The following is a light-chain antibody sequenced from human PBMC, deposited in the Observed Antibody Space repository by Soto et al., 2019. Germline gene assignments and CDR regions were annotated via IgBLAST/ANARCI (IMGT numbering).Light chain of an antibody. J-gene: IGKJ1*01. CDR1: LTVSDNY. Sequence: EIVLTQSPGTLSLSPGERATLSCRASLTVSDNYLAWYQQKAGQAPRLVIYGTSNRATGIPDRFSASGSGTDFTLTISRLVPEDFAVYYCQQYSSAPLTFGQGTKVEVK. CDR2: GTS. V-gene: IGKV3-20*01. CDR3: QQYSSAPLT.